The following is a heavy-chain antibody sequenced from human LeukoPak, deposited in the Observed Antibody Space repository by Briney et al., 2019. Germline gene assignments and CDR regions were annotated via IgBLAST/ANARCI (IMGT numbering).Heavy chain of an antibody. Sequence: PSDTLSLTCTVYGGTFSGYYWSWIRQPPGKGLEWIGEINHSGSTNYNPPLKSRVTISVDTSKNQFYLRLSSVDAADVAVYYSASHGPIEPYYDDISGSNWFDPWGQGTLVTVSS. CDR3: ASHGPIEPYYDDISGSNWFDP. V-gene: IGHV4-34*01. D-gene: IGHD3-22*01. CDR2: INHSGST. CDR1: GGTFSGYY. J-gene: IGHJ5*02.